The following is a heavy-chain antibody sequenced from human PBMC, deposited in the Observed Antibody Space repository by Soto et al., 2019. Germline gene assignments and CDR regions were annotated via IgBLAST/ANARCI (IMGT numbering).Heavy chain of an antibody. CDR3: ARDRGSDSSSSEYYYYGMDV. J-gene: IGHJ6*02. V-gene: IGHV1-2*04. CDR2: INPNSGGT. CDR1: GYTFTGYY. D-gene: IGHD6-6*01. Sequence: ASVKVSCKASGYTFTGYYMHWVRQAPGQGLEWMGWINPNSGGTNYAQKFQGWVTMTRGTSISTAYMELSRLRSDDTAVYYCARDRGSDSSSSEYYYYGMDVWGQGTTVTVSS.